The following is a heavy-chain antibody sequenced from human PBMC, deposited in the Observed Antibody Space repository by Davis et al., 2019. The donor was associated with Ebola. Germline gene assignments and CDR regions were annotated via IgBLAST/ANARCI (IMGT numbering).Heavy chain of an antibody. J-gene: IGHJ6*04. CDR2: ISYDGSNK. V-gene: IGHV3-30*18. Sequence: GESLKISCAASGFTFSSYGMHWVRQAPGKGLEWVAVISYDGSNKYYADSVKGRFTISRDNSKNTLYLQMNSLRAEDTAVYYCAKDQGHEPFYYYYYGMDVWGKGTTVTVSS. CDR3: AKDQGHEPFYYYYYGMDV. CDR1: GFTFSSYG.